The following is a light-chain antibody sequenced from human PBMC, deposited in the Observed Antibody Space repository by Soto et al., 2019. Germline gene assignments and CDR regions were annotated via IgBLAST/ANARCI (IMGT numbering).Light chain of an antibody. V-gene: IGKV1-9*01. CDR2: GAS. CDR1: QGISTY. Sequence: DIQLTQSPSFLSASVGDRVTITCRASQGISTYLAWYLQRPGKAPKLLIYGASTLQSGLPSRFSGSGSGTEFTLTISSLQPEDFGTYYCQQLNSDWYAFGQGTKLETK. J-gene: IGKJ2*01. CDR3: QQLNSDWYA.